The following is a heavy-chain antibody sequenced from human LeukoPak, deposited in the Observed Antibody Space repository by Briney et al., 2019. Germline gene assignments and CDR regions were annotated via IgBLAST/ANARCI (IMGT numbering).Heavy chain of an antibody. CDR3: ARGHTTTNDAFDI. J-gene: IGHJ3*02. D-gene: IGHD1-1*01. CDR2: IYPSGST. Sequence: PSETLSLTCAVSGGSIRSGGYSWRCIRQPPGKGLEWIGYIYPSGSTYYNPSLKSRVTISVDRSKNQFSLKLSSVTAADTAVYYCARGHTTTNDAFDIWGQGTMVTVSS. CDR1: GGSIRSGGYS. V-gene: IGHV4-30-2*01.